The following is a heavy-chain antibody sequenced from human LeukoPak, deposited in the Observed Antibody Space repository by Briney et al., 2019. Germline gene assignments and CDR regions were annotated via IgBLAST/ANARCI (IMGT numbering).Heavy chain of an antibody. CDR1: GGSISSSSYY. V-gene: IGHV4-39*01. J-gene: IGHJ3*02. D-gene: IGHD5-24*01. CDR3: ARRALPTVRRDVRPRRRYFNDAFDI. Sequence: PSETLSLTCTVSGGSISSSSYYWGWIRQPPGKGLEWIGSIYYSGSTYYNPSLKSRVTISVDTSKNQFSLKLSSVTAADTAVYYCARRALPTVRRDVRPRRRYFNDAFDIWGQGTMVTVSS. CDR2: IYYSGST.